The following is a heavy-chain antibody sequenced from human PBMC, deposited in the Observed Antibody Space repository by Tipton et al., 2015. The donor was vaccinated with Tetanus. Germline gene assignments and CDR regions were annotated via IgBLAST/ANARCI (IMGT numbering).Heavy chain of an antibody. CDR2: ISGYSGHT. D-gene: IGHD3-22*01. Sequence: QSGAEVKQPGASVTVSCKASGYRPTNYGISWVRQAPGQGLEWLGWISGYSGHTNYAQQVQGRVTMTTETSTSTAYLELRSLRSDDTALYFCARGMDYDSSGIDDFWGQGTLVTVSS. CDR1: GYRPTNYG. CDR3: ARGMDYDSSGIDDF. J-gene: IGHJ4*02. V-gene: IGHV1-18*01.